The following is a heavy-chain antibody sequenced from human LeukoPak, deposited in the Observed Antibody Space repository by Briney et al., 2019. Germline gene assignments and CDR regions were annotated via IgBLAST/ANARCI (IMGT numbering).Heavy chain of an antibody. CDR1: GFTFSSYG. Sequence: GGSLRLSCAASGFTFSSYGMSWVRQAPGKGLEWVSAISGSGGSTYYADSVKGRFTISRDNSKNTLYLQMNSLRAEDTAVYYCAKDDRDYGNYMDVWGKGTTVTISS. CDR2: ISGSGGST. D-gene: IGHD4-17*01. J-gene: IGHJ6*03. CDR3: AKDDRDYGNYMDV. V-gene: IGHV3-23*01.